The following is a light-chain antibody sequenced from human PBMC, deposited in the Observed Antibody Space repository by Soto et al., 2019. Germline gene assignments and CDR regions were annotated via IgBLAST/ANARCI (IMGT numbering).Light chain of an antibody. J-gene: IGLJ1*01. CDR3: SSYAGTNNPYV. CDR1: SSDVGDYNY. Sequence: QSSLTKPPSASRSPGQSVTISCTGTSSDVGDYNYVSWYQHHPGKAPKLMIYEVTKRPSGVPDRFSGSKSGNTASLTVSGLQAEDEADYYCSSYAGTNNPYVFGTGTKVTVL. CDR2: EVT. V-gene: IGLV2-8*02.